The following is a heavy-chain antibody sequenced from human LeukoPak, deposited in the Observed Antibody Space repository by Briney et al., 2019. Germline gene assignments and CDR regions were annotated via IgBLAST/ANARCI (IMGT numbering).Heavy chain of an antibody. Sequence: GASVKVSCKASGGTFSSYAISWVRQAPGQGLEWMGGIIPIFGTANYAQKFQGRVTITADESTSTAYMELSSLRSEDTAVYYCAREKADCSSTSCYSGGSYYYYMDVWGKGTTVTVSS. J-gene: IGHJ6*03. CDR1: GGTFSSYA. V-gene: IGHV1-69*13. CDR3: AREKADCSSTSCYSGGSYYYYMDV. D-gene: IGHD2-2*02. CDR2: IIPIFGTA.